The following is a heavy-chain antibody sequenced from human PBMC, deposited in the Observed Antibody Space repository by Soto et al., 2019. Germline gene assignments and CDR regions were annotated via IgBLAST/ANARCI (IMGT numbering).Heavy chain of an antibody. CDR1: GFTFSSYA. J-gene: IGHJ6*02. Sequence: QVQLVESGGGVVQPGRSLRLSCAASGFTFSSYAMHWVRQAPGKGLEWVAVISYDGSNKYYADSVKGRFTISRDNSKNTLYLQINSLRGEDTAVYYCARAYCGGDCYPWGMDVWGQGTTVTVS. CDR2: ISYDGSNK. CDR3: ARAYCGGDCYPWGMDV. V-gene: IGHV3-30-3*01. D-gene: IGHD2-21*02.